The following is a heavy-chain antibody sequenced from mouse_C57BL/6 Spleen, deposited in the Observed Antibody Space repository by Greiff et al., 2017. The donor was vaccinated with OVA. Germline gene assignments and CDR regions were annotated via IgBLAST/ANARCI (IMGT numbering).Heavy chain of an antibody. D-gene: IGHD2-3*01. CDR3: ARDPDGYDAMDY. CDR1: GYAFSSSW. V-gene: IGHV1-82*01. Sequence: VQLQQSGPELVKPGASVKISCKASGYAFSSSWMNWVKQRPGKGLEWIGRIYPGDGDTNYNGKFKGKATLTADKSSSTAYMQLSSLTSEDSAVYFCARDPDGYDAMDYWGQGTSVTVSS. J-gene: IGHJ4*01. CDR2: IYPGDGDT.